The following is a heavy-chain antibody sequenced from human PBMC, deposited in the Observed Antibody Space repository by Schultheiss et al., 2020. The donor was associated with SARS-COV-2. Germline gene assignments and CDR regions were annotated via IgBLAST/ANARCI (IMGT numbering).Heavy chain of an antibody. Sequence: GESLKISCAASGFTFSDYYMSWIRQAPGKGLEWVSYISSSSSYTNYADSVKGRFTISRDNAKNTLYLQMNSLRAEDTAVYYCAITGDSSGWYNYFDYWGQGTLVTVSS. CDR1: GFTFSDYY. CDR2: ISSSSSYT. CDR3: AITGDSSGWYNYFDY. J-gene: IGHJ4*02. V-gene: IGHV3-11*06. D-gene: IGHD6-19*01.